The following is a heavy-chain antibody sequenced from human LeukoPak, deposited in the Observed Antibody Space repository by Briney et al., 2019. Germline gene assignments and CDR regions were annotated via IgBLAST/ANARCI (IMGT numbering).Heavy chain of an antibody. J-gene: IGHJ3*02. CDR2: ISSSSSYI. V-gene: IGHV3-21*04. D-gene: IGHD3-22*01. CDR1: GFTFSSYS. Sequence: GGSLRLSCAASGFTFSSYSMNWVRQAPGKGLEWVSSISSSSSYIYYADSVKGRFTISRDNAKNSLYLQMNSLRAEDTAVYYCAKGLFDDSSGYYPPPTAFDIWGQGTMVTVSS. CDR3: AKGLFDDSSGYYPPPTAFDI.